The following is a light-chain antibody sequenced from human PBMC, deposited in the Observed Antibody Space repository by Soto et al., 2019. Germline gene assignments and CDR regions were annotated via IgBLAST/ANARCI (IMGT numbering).Light chain of an antibody. CDR2: DVS. J-gene: IGLJ3*02. V-gene: IGLV2-11*01. CDR1: SSDVGGYNY. CDR3: YSYAGSYRWV. Sequence: QSVLTQPRSVSGSPGQSVTISCTGTSSDVGGYNYVSWYQQHPGKAPKLMIYDVSKRPSGVPDRFSGSKSGNTASLTISGLQAEDEADYYCYSYAGSYRWVFGGGTKLTVL.